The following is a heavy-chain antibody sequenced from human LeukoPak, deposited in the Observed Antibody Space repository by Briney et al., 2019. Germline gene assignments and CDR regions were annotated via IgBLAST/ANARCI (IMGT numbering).Heavy chain of an antibody. Sequence: ASVKVSCKASGYTFTGYYMHWVRQAPGQGLEWMGWINPNSGGTNYAQKFQGRVTMTRDTSISTAYMELSRLSSADTAVYYCARDPVPAAIRVRRTTWFDPWGQGTLVTVSS. CDR1: GYTFTGYY. V-gene: IGHV1-2*02. CDR2: INPNSGGT. J-gene: IGHJ5*02. D-gene: IGHD2-2*02. CDR3: ARDPVPAAIRVRRTTWFDP.